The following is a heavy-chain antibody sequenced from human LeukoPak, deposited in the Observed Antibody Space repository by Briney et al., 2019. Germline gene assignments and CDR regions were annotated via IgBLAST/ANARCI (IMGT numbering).Heavy chain of an antibody. CDR1: GFTLSEHW. CDR3: VKGGHKLDIKTPHYYYGLDV. J-gene: IGHJ6*02. V-gene: IGHV3-74*03. Sequence: GGSLTLSCLPSGFTLSEHWMYWVRQGPSRGLAHVSRVESVASRKTYADSVKGRFTISRDDAKNTMYLQMNSLRVEDTAVYYCVKGGHKLDIKTPHYYYGLDVWGQGTTVAVS. CDR2: VESVASRK. D-gene: IGHD5-12*01.